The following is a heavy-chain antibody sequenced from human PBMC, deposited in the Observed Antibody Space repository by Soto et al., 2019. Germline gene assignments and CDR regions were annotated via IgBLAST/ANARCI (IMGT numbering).Heavy chain of an antibody. J-gene: IGHJ6*03. CDR2: IIPILGIA. CDR3: ARVKAARRVAGPDNYYMDV. Sequence: SVKVSCKASGGTFSSYTISWVRQAPGQGLEWMGRIIPILGIANYAQKFQGRVTITADKSTSTAYMELSSLRSEDTAVYYCARVKAARRVAGPDNYYMDVWGKGTTVTVSS. D-gene: IGHD6-19*01. V-gene: IGHV1-69*02. CDR1: GGTFSSYT.